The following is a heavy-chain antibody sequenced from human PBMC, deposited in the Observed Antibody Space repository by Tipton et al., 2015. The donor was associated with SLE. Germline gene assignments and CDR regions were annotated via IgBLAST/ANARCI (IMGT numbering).Heavy chain of an antibody. D-gene: IGHD6-19*01. V-gene: IGHV4-61*09. Sequence: TLSLTCTVSGGSISSGSYYWSWIRQPAGKGLEWIGYIYTSGSTNYNPSLKSRVTISVDTSKNQFSLKLSSVTAADTAVYYCARDRAVAGGYYYYMDVWGKGTTVTVSS. CDR2: IYTSGST. CDR1: GGSISSGSYY. CDR3: ARDRAVAGGYYYYMDV. J-gene: IGHJ6*03.